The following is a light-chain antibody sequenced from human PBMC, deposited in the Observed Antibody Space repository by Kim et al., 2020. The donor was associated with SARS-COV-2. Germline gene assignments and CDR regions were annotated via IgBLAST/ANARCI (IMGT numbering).Light chain of an antibody. CDR3: QVWDSSTDHVI. CDR2: FDK. Sequence: APGRTDPIYCGGNDIGRKSVHWYQQRPGQAPALVIYFDKDRPSGIPERFSGSNSENSATLTISRVEVGDEADYYCQVWDSSTDHVIFGGGTQLTVL. V-gene: IGLV3-21*01. J-gene: IGLJ2*01. CDR1: DIGRKS.